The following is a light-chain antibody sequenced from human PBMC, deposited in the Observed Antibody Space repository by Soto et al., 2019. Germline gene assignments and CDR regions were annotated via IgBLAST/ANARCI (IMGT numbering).Light chain of an antibody. Sequence: EIVMTQSPATLSVSPGEGATLSCRASQSVGSSLAWYQQKPGQAPRLLIYGAFTRVTGIPARFSGSGSGTEFTLTISSLQSEDFAVHYCQQYINWPVYTFGQGTKLEI. CDR1: QSVGSS. V-gene: IGKV3-15*01. CDR2: GAF. J-gene: IGKJ2*01. CDR3: QQYINWPVYT.